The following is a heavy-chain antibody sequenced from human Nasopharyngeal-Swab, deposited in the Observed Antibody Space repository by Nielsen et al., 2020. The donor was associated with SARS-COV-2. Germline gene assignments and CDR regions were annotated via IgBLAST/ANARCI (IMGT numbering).Heavy chain of an antibody. CDR2: IKQDGGEK. CDR3: ARGRVGAPI. Sequence: GESLKISCAASGFTFRNYWMSWVRQAPGKGLEWVATIKQDGGEKYYVDSVKGRFTISRDNAKNSLYLQMNSLRVEDTAEYYCARGRVGAPIWGQGTTVTVSS. D-gene: IGHD1-26*01. J-gene: IGHJ6*02. V-gene: IGHV3-7*01. CDR1: GFTFRNYW.